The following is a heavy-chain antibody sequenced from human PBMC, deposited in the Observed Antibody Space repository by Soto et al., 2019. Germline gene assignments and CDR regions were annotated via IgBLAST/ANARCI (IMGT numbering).Heavy chain of an antibody. CDR3: ARGPYSYGYLDY. D-gene: IGHD5-18*01. J-gene: IGHJ4*02. V-gene: IGHV1-69*13. Sequence: VASVKVSCKASGGTFSSYAISWVRQAPGQGLEWMGGIIPIFGTANYAQKFQGRVTITADESTSTAYMELSSLRSEDTAVYYCARGPYSYGYLDYWGQGTLVTVSS. CDR1: GGTFSSYA. CDR2: IIPIFGTA.